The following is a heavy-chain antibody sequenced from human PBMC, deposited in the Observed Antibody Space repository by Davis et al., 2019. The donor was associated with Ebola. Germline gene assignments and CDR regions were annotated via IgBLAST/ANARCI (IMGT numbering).Heavy chain of an antibody. D-gene: IGHD3-3*01. J-gene: IGHJ6*02. Sequence: GESLKISCAASGFTFSSYWMSWVRQAPGKGLEWVSAISGSGGSTYYADSVKGRFTISRDNSKNTLYLQMNSLRAEDTAVYYCAKVADYDFWSGYYVDGMDVWGQGTTVTVSS. CDR3: AKVADYDFWSGYYVDGMDV. CDR1: GFTFSSYW. V-gene: IGHV3-23*01. CDR2: ISGSGGST.